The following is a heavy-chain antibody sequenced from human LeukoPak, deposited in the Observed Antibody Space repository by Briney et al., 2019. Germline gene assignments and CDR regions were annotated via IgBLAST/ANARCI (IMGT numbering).Heavy chain of an antibody. J-gene: IGHJ4*02. CDR1: GFTVSSNY. CDR3: ARDVGYSGYDYGY. D-gene: IGHD5-12*01. V-gene: IGHV3-66*01. Sequence: GGSLRLSCAASGFTVSSNYMSWVRQAPGKGLEWVSVIYSGGSTYYADSVKGRFTISRDNSKNTLYLQMNSLRAEDTAVYYCARDVGYSGYDYGYWGQGTLVTVSS. CDR2: IYSGGST.